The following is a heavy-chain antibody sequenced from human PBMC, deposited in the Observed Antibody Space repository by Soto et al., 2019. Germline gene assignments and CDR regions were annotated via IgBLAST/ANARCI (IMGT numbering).Heavy chain of an antibody. V-gene: IGHV3-30-3*01. Sequence: QVQLVESGGGVVQPGRSLRLSCEASGFTFSSYAMHWVRKAPGKGLEWVAVISYDGSNKYYADSVKGRFTISRDNSKNALYLQMNSLRDEDTAVYYCARDLKYDFWSGYPNYYYYGMDVWGQGTTVTVSS. CDR1: GFTFSSYA. J-gene: IGHJ6*02. D-gene: IGHD3-3*01. CDR2: ISYDGSNK. CDR3: ARDLKYDFWSGYPNYYYYGMDV.